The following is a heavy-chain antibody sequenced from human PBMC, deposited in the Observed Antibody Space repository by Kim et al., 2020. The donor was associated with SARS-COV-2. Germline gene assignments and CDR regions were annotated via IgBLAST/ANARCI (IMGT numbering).Heavy chain of an antibody. CDR3: ARLTGRDGYSQY. J-gene: IGHJ4*02. D-gene: IGHD5-18*01. V-gene: IGHV4-38-2*02. CDR1: GYSISSGYY. Sequence: SETLSLTCTVSGYSISSGYYWGWIRQPPGKGLEWIGSIYHSGSTYYNPSLKSRVTISVDTSKNQFSLKLTSVTAADTAVYYCARLTGRDGYSQYWGQGTL. CDR2: IYHSGST.